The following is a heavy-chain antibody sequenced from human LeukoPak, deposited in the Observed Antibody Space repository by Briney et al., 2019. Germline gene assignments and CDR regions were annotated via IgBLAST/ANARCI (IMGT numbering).Heavy chain of an antibody. V-gene: IGHV4-59*01. CDR2: IYYSGST. D-gene: IGHD5-18*01. J-gene: IGHJ4*02. CDR1: NGSISSYK. CDR3: ARDRGYSNAYDFDY. Sequence: SETLSLTWTVSNGSISSYKWSWLRQPPGKGLEWIGYIYYSGSTNYNPSLKSRVTISVDTSKNQFSLKVNSVTAADTAVYYCARDRGYSNAYDFDYWGQGILVTVSS.